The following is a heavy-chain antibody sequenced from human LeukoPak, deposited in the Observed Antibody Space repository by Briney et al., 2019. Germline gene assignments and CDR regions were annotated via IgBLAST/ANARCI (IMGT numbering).Heavy chain of an antibody. CDR3: ARDLTPTQLWFRGSFDY. CDR2: ISSSGISI. J-gene: IGHJ4*02. D-gene: IGHD5-18*01. CDR1: GFTFSSYS. V-gene: IGHV3-48*01. Sequence: PGGSLRLSCAASGFTFSSYSMNWVRQAPGKGLEWISYISSSGISIYYADSVKGRFTISRDIARNSLYLQMNSLRAEDTAIYFCARDLTPTQLWFRGSFDYWGQGALVTVSS.